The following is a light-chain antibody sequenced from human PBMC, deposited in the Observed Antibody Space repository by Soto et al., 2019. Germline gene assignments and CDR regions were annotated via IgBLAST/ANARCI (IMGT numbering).Light chain of an antibody. CDR2: GVS. CDR1: QDIRKN. J-gene: IGKJ4*01. V-gene: IGKV1-33*01. Sequence: DLQMTQSPSSLSASVGDRVTITCQASQDIRKNLNWYQQKPGKAPKLLIYGVSNLETGVPSRFSGSGSGTYFTLTITSLQPEDMSTYYCQQYNDLITFGGGTKVEIK. CDR3: QQYNDLIT.